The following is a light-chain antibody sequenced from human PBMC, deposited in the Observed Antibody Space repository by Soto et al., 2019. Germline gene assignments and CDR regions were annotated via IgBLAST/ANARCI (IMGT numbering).Light chain of an antibody. Sequence: EMVMTQSPATLSVSPGERATLSCRASRSVATNLAWYQQTPGQAPRLLIYGASTRATALPPRFSASGSGTEFTLTISSLQSEDSAVYYCQQRSNWPPLTFGGGTKVEIK. CDR2: GAS. CDR3: QQRSNWPPLT. V-gene: IGKV3-15*01. J-gene: IGKJ4*01. CDR1: RSVATN.